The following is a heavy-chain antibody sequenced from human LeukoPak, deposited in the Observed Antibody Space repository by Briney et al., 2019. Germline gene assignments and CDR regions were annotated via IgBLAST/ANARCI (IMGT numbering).Heavy chain of an antibody. D-gene: IGHD2-2*01. CDR3: ARALVVVVPAATGSYYMDV. CDR2: IYYSGST. Sequence: SETLSLTCTVSGGSISSYYWSWIRQPPGKGLEWIGYIYYSGSTNYNPSLKSRVTISVDTSKNQFSLKLSSVTAADTAVYYCARALVVVVPAATGSYYMDVWGKGTTVPVSS. V-gene: IGHV4-59*01. J-gene: IGHJ6*03. CDR1: GGSISSYY.